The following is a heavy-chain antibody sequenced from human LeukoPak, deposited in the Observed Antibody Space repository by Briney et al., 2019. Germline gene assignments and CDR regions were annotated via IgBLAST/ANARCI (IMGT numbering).Heavy chain of an antibody. D-gene: IGHD3-16*01. CDR3: AAGVLHGGGNWFDP. CDR2: SNPNSGGT. CDR1: GYTFTGCY. V-gene: IGHV1-2*06. Sequence: ASVKVSCKTSGYTFTGCYMHWLRQAPGQGQEWVGRSNPNSGGTNYERKFQGKVHITRETSISTSYMELTGLKSAATAVYYCAAGVLHGGGNWFDPWGQGTLVTVCS. J-gene: IGHJ5*02.